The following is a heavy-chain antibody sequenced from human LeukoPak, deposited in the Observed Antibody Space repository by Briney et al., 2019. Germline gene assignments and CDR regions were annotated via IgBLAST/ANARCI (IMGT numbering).Heavy chain of an antibody. CDR1: GFTFSSSW. CDR3: ARLFRDVTTFDY. J-gene: IGHJ4*02. V-gene: IGHV3-7*01. Sequence: GGSLGLSCTTSGFTFSSSWMSWVRQAPGRGLDWVASIRQDGSQKYYVDSVKGRFTISRDNAENSLYLQMNSLRAEDTAVYYCARLFRDVTTFDYWGQGTLVTVSS. CDR2: IRQDGSQK. D-gene: IGHD1-1*01.